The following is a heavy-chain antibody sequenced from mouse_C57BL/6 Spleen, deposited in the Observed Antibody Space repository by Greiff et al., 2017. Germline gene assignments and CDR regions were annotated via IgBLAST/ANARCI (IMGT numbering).Heavy chain of an antibody. CDR1: GYAFSSSW. CDR3: ASKHITTDFYWYFDV. D-gene: IGHD1-1*01. J-gene: IGHJ1*03. V-gene: IGHV1-82*01. CDR2: IYPGDGDT. Sequence: VKLQQSGPELVKPGASVKISCKASGYAFSSSWMNWVKQRPGKGLEWIGRIYPGDGDTNYNGKFKGKATLTADKSSSTAYMQLSSLTSEDSAVYFCASKHITTDFYWYFDVWGTGTTVTVSS.